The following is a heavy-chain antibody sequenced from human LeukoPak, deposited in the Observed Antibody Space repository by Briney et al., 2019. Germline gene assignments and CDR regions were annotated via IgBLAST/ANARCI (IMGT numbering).Heavy chain of an antibody. CDR3: AREVPELNNAFDI. V-gene: IGHV1-69*05. J-gene: IGHJ3*02. D-gene: IGHD1-26*01. CDR1: GGTFSSYA. CDR2: IIPIFCTA. Sequence: ASVKVSFTSSGGTFSSYAISWMRQAPGQGLEWMGRIIPIFCTANYAQKFQGRVTITTDESTSTAYMELSSLRSEDTAVYYCAREVPELNNAFDIWGQGTMVTVSS.